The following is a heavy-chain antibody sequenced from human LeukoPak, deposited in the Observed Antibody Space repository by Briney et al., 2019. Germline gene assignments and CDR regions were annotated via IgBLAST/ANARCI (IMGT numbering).Heavy chain of an antibody. CDR3: AKKSPDSSGNPAYD. CDR2: ISRSGTET. J-gene: IGHJ4*02. CDR1: GFTFSSYW. V-gene: IGHV3-23*01. D-gene: IGHD4-23*01. Sequence: SGGSLRLSCAASGFTFSSYWMSWVRQAPGKGLEWVSVISRSGTETYHADSVRGRFTISRDNAKNTLYLQMNSLRAEDTAVYYCAKKSPDSSGNPAYDWGQGTLVTVSS.